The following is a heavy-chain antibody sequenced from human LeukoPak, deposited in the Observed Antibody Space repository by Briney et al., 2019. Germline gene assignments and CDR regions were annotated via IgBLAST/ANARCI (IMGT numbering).Heavy chain of an antibody. J-gene: IGHJ4*02. CDR1: GDXVSSNSAA. V-gene: IGHV6-1*01. Sequence: SQTLSLTCAISGDXVSSNSAAWNWIRQSPSRGLEWLGGTYYRSKWYNDYAVSMKSRITINPDTSKDQFSLQLNSVTPEDTAVYYCARDAGSGWSSFDYWGQGTLVTVSS. CDR3: ARDAGSGWSSFDY. CDR2: TYYRSKWYN. D-gene: IGHD6-19*01.